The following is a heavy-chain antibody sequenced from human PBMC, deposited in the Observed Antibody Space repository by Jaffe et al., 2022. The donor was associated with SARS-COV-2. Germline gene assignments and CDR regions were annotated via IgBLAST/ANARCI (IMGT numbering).Heavy chain of an antibody. CDR3: ARTLAGTGLTGLFDY. V-gene: IGHV4-59*01. J-gene: IGHJ4*02. D-gene: IGHD6-19*01. Sequence: QVQLQESGPGLVKPSETLSLTCSVSGGSISRYLWSWIRRPPEKGLEWIGYINYSGATTYNPSLKSRVTISVDTSTNQFSLKLSSVTAADTAVYYCARTLAGTGLTGLFDYWAQGTLVTVSS. CDR2: INYSGAT. CDR1: GGSISRYL.